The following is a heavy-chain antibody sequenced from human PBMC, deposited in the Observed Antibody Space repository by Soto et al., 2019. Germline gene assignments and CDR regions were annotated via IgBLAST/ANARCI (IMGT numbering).Heavy chain of an antibody. CDR1: GFTFSGSA. D-gene: IGHD2-21*02. Sequence: EMQLVESGGGLVQPGGSLRLSCAASGFTFSGSALHWVRQASGQGLEWIGRIRSKANSYATTYTASVKGRFTISRDDSKNTAYLKMSSLKTEDTAVYYCSRGGFVVVTATPTYFSAMDVWGQGTTVTVSS. CDR3: SRGGFVVVTATPTYFSAMDV. CDR2: IRSKANSYAT. J-gene: IGHJ6*02. V-gene: IGHV3-73*02.